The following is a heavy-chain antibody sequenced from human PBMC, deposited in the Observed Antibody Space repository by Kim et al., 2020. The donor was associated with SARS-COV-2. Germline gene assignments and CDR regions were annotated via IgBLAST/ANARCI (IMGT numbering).Heavy chain of an antibody. CDR3: ARSPIVVVTLYYFDY. J-gene: IGHJ4*02. V-gene: IGHV1-18*01. Sequence: QKLQGRVTMTTDTSTSTAYMELRSLRSDDTAVYYCARSPIVVVTLYYFDYWGQGTLVTVSS. D-gene: IGHD3-22*01.